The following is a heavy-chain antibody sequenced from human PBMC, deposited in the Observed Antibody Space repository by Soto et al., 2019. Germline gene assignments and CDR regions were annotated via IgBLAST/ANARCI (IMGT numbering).Heavy chain of an antibody. V-gene: IGHV2-26*03. Sequence: QVTLKESGPVLVKATETLTLTCSISGFSLTTGRMGVSWIRQPPGKALEWLAHIFSNNERSYTTSLKHRRSCSADNSKRQVVLTMTDVCPVDAATYFCARLVADSSWYYYGLDVWGQGASVTVS. CDR1: GFSLTTGRMG. J-gene: IGHJ6*02. CDR2: IFSNNER. D-gene: IGHD3-10*01. CDR3: ARLVADSSWYYYGLDV.